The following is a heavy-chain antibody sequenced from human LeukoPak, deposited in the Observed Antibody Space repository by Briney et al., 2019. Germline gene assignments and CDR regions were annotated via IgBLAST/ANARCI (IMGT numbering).Heavy chain of an antibody. CDR3: AKERTRRRPGSGYYYVYFDY. V-gene: IGHV3-23*01. D-gene: IGHD3-22*01. CDR1: GFTFSSYA. CDR2: ISGSGGST. J-gene: IGHJ4*02. Sequence: GGSLRLSCAASGFTFSSYAMSWVRQATGKGLEWVSAISGSGGSTYYADSVKGRFTISRDNSKNTLYLQMNSLRAEDTAVYYCAKERTRRRPGSGYYYVYFDYWGQGTLVTVSS.